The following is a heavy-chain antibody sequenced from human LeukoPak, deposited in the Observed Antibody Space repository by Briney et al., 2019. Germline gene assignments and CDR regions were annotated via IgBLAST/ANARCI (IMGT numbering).Heavy chain of an antibody. CDR2: MNPNSGNT. CDR1: GYTFTSYD. Sequence: ASVKVSCKASGYTFTSYDINWVRQATGQGPEWMGWMNPNSGNTGYAQKFQGRVTMTRNTSISTAYMELSSLRSEDTAVYYCARGRYCSSTSCSLDNWFDPWGQGTLVTVSS. CDR3: ARGRYCSSTSCSLDNWFDP. V-gene: IGHV1-8*01. J-gene: IGHJ5*02. D-gene: IGHD2-2*01.